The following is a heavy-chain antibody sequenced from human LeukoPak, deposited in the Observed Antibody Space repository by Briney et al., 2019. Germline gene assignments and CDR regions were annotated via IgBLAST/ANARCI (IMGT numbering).Heavy chain of an antibody. D-gene: IGHD3-10*01. CDR3: ARYYGSGSYPPGGV. V-gene: IGHV3-21*01. J-gene: IGHJ4*02. CDR1: GFTFSSYE. CDR2: ISSSSSYI. Sequence: GGALRLSCAASGFTFSSYEMNWVRQAPGKGLEWVSSISSSSSYIYYADSVKGRFTISRDNAKNSLYLQMNSLRAEDTAVYYCARYYGSGSYPPGGVWGQGTLVTVSS.